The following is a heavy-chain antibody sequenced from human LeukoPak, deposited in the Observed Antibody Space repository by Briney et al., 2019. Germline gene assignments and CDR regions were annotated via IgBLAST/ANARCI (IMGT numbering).Heavy chain of an antibody. CDR1: GGSISSSSYY. CDR2: IYYSGST. D-gene: IGHD3-3*01. V-gene: IGHV4-39*01. Sequence: SETLSLTCTVSGGSISSSSYYWGWIRQPPGKGLESIGSIYYSGSTYYNLSLKSRVTISVDTSRNQFSLNLSSVTAADTAVYYCARHFRTVWSGYRWDWFDPWGQGTLVTVSS. CDR3: ARHFRTVWSGYRWDWFDP. J-gene: IGHJ5*02.